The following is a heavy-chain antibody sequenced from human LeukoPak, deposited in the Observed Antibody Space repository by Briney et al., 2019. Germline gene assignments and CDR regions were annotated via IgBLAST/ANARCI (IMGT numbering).Heavy chain of an antibody. Sequence: GGSLRLSCAASGFTFSSYGMHWVRQAPGRGLEWVGFIRYDGSNKYYADSVKGRFTISRDNSKNTLYLQMNSLRAEDTAVYYCAKTEYYDFWSGYDQHWGQGTLVTVSS. CDR3: AKTEYYDFWSGYDQH. D-gene: IGHD3-3*01. V-gene: IGHV3-30*02. J-gene: IGHJ1*01. CDR1: GFTFSSYG. CDR2: IRYDGSNK.